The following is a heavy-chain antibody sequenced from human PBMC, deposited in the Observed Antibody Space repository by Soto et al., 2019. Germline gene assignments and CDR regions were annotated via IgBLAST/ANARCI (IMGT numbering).Heavy chain of an antibody. CDR3: ARGQRFSDWFDP. CDR2: VYSSGGT. D-gene: IGHD3-3*01. V-gene: IGHV4-4*07. J-gene: IGHJ5*02. CDR1: GGSMSSYC. Sequence: PSETLSLTCAVSGGSMSSYCWTWIRPPAGKGLEWIGRVYSSGGTHYNSSLKSRVTISLDTSKNQFSLRLISVTAADTAVYYCARGQRFSDWFDPWGQGTLVTVSS.